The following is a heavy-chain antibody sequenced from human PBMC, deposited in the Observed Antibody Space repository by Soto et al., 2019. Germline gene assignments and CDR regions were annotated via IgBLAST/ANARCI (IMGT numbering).Heavy chain of an antibody. V-gene: IGHV3-21*04. D-gene: IGHD3-3*01. CDR1: DFAFGSHT. CDR2: ISSATTYI. Sequence: PGGSLRLSCAASDFAFGSHTMAWVRQAPGKGLEWVSSISSATTYILYVDSVRGRFTISRDNAKNSLSLQMNSLRAEDTAVYYCARGEGPGITIFGGDRYGMDVWGQGTTVTVSS. J-gene: IGHJ6*02. CDR3: ARGEGPGITIFGGDRYGMDV.